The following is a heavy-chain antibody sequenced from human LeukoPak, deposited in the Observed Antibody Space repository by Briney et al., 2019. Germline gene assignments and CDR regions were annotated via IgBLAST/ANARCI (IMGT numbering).Heavy chain of an antibody. CDR2: INWNGGST. CDR1: GFTFDDYG. Sequence: GGSLRLSCAASGFTFDDYGMSWVRQAPGKGLEWVSGINWNGGSTGYADSVKGRFTISRDNAKNSLYLQMNSLRAEDMALYYCARVYYYDSSGYLDGLDYWGQGILVTVSS. J-gene: IGHJ4*02. D-gene: IGHD3-22*01. CDR3: ARVYYYDSSGYLDGLDY. V-gene: IGHV3-20*04.